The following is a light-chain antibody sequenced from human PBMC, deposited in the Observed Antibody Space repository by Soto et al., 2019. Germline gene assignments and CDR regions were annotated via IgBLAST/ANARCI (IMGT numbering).Light chain of an antibody. J-gene: IGLJ1*01. CDR2: DVS. CDR1: SSDVGGYIY. Sequence: QSVLTQPRSVSGSPGQSVTISCTGTSSDVGGYIYVSWYQQHPGKAPKLMMFDVSKRPSGVPDRFSGSKSDNTASLTISGLQTEDDADYVCCSYAGNYTYVFGTGTKVTV. CDR3: CSYAGNYTYV. V-gene: IGLV2-11*01.